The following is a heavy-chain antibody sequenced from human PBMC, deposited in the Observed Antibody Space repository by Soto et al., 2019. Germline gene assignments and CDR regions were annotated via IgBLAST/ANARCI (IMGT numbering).Heavy chain of an antibody. CDR1: GVSISSYS. V-gene: IGHV4-59*08. J-gene: IGHJ5*02. CDR3: ARLIDRDWFDP. Sequence: QVQLQESGPGLLRPSETLSLNCTVSGVSISSYSWSWIRQSPGKGLEWIGYIYYDGSTDYNPPLTSRVTISVDTSQNQLSLKLSSVTAADTAVYYCARLIDRDWFDPWGQGTLVTVSS. D-gene: IGHD3-22*01. CDR2: IYYDGST.